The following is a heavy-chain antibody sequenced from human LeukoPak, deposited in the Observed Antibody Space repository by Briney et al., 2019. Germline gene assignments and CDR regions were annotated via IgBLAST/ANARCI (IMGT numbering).Heavy chain of an antibody. CDR3: ATLERGYFDY. J-gene: IGHJ4*02. Sequence: ASVKVSCKASGGTFSSYAISWVRQAPGQGLEWMGGIIPIFGTANYAQKFQGRVTITADESTSTAYMELSSLRSEDTAAYYCATLERGYFDYWGQGTLVTVSS. CDR1: GGTFSSYA. D-gene: IGHD1-1*01. V-gene: IGHV1-69*13. CDR2: IIPIFGTA.